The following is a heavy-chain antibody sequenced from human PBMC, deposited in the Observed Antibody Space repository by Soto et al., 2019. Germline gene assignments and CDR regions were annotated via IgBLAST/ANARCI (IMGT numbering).Heavy chain of an antibody. CDR3: AREGSPGYYDSSGSNWFDP. V-gene: IGHV4-59*01. J-gene: IGHJ5*02. Sequence: NPSETLSLTCTVSGGSISSYYWSWIRQTPGKGLEWIGYVHDSWGPNYNPSLKSRVTISLDTSKSQFSLKLSSVTAADTAVYYCAREGSPGYYDSSGSNWFDPWGQGTLVTVSS. CDR1: GGSISSYY. D-gene: IGHD3-22*01. CDR2: VHDSWGP.